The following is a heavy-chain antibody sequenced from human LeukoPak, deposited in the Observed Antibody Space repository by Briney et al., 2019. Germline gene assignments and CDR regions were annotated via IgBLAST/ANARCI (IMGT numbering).Heavy chain of an antibody. CDR1: GYTFTCCY. J-gene: IGHJ5*02. D-gene: IGHD2-2*01. CDR3: ARDVVVPAARALGPNWFTP. Sequence: GASVKVSCKASGYTFTCCYMHWVRQAPGQGLEWRGWINPNSGGTNYAQKFQGRVTIPRHPSITTAYMELSRLRSADPAVYSCARDVVVPAARALGPNWFTPGAREPWSPSPQ. V-gene: IGHV1-2*02. CDR2: INPNSGGT.